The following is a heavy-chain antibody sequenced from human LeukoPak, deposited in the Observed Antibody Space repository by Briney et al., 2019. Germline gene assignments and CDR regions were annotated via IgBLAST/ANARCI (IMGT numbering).Heavy chain of an antibody. D-gene: IGHD2-2*01. Sequence: GGSLQISCKGSGYSFTSYWIGWVRQMPGKGLEWMGIIYPGDSDTRYSPSFQGQVTISADKSISPAYLQWSSLKASDTAMYYCARLYCSSTSCSIGWWFDPWGQGTLVTVSS. CDR1: GYSFTSYW. V-gene: IGHV5-51*01. J-gene: IGHJ5*02. CDR3: ARLYCSSTSCSIGWWFDP. CDR2: IYPGDSDT.